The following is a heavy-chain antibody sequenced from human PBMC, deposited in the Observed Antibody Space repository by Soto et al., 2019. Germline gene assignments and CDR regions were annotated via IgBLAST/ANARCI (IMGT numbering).Heavy chain of an antibody. CDR3: ARVGGYCSGGSCSADLDY. J-gene: IGHJ4*02. Sequence: GASVKVSCKASGYTFTSYYMHWVRQAPGQGLEWMGIISPSGGSTSYAQKFQGRVTMTRDTSTSTVYMELSSLRSEDTAVYYCARVGGYCSGGSCSADLDYWGQGTLVTVSS. V-gene: IGHV1-46*03. CDR1: GYTFTSYY. D-gene: IGHD2-15*01. CDR2: ISPSGGST.